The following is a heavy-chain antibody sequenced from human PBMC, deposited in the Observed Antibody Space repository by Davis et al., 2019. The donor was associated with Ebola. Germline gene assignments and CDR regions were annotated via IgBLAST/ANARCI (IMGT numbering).Heavy chain of an antibody. V-gene: IGHV4-34*01. J-gene: IGHJ4*02. CDR1: GGSFSGYY. D-gene: IGHD5-18*01. CDR2: INHSGST. Sequence: MPGGSLRLSCAVYGGSFSGYYWSWIRQPPGKGLEWIGEINHSGSTNYNPSLKSRVTISVDRSKNLFSLRLSSVTAADTAVYYCARVVDTGMAYYFDYWGQGTLVTVSS. CDR3: ARVVDTGMAYYFDY.